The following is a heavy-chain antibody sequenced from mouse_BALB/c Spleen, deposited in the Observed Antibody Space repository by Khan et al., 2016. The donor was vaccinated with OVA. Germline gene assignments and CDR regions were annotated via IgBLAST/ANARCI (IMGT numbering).Heavy chain of an antibody. CDR1: GFSLTSYG. CDR3: ARYYGNYGWYFDV. Sequence: QVQLKESGPGLVAPSQSLSITCTVSGFSLTSYGVHWVRQPPGKGLEWLGVIWPGGSTNYNSALMSRLSIRKDNSKSHVFLKMNSLQTDDTVMYYCARYYGNYGWYFDVWGAGTTVTVSS. J-gene: IGHJ1*01. D-gene: IGHD2-1*01. CDR2: IWPGGST. V-gene: IGHV2-9*02.